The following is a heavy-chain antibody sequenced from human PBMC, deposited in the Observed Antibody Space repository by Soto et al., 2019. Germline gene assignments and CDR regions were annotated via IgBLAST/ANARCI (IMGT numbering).Heavy chain of an antibody. CDR1: GFSLSTSGMC. CDR3: ARNSGRGVTAVVDY. D-gene: IGHD6-19*01. J-gene: IGHJ4*02. Sequence: SGPTLVNPTQTLTLTCTFSGFSLSTSGMCVSWIRQPPGKALEWLARIDWDDDKYYSTSLKTRLTISKDTSKNQVVLTMTNMDPVDTATYYCARNSGRGVTAVVDYWGQGTLVTVSS. V-gene: IGHV2-70*11. CDR2: IDWDDDK.